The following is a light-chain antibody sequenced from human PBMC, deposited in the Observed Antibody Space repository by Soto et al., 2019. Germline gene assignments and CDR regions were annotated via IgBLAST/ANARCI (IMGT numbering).Light chain of an antibody. CDR2: QAS. J-gene: IGKJ1*01. CDR1: QYINTR. Sequence: PRHSITICCRASQYINTRLAWYQHRPGQAPRLLIYQASHRATGIPARFSVSGSGTDFTLTFGVLEPEEIAFYYCQGRLLWPRTFGQGTKVDIK. V-gene: IGKV3-11*01. CDR3: QGRLLWPRT.